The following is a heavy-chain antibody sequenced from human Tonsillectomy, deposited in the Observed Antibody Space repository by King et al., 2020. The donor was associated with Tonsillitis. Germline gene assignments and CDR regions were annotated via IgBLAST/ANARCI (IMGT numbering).Heavy chain of an antibody. CDR2: INPNSGGT. CDR1: GYTFTGYY. Sequence: VQLVESGAEVKKPGASVKVSCKASGYTFTGYYMHWVRQAPGQGLEWMGWINPNSGGTNYAQKFQGRVTMTRDTSISTAYMELSSLRSDDTAVYYCARAVTTVVTVYWYFDLWGRGTLVTVSS. V-gene: IGHV1-2*02. CDR3: ARAVTTVVTVYWYFDL. D-gene: IGHD4-23*01. J-gene: IGHJ2*01.